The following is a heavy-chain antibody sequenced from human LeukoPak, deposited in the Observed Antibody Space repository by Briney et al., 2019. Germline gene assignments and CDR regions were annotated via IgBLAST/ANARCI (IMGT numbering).Heavy chain of an antibody. V-gene: IGHV1-18*01. CDR2: ISAYNGNT. CDR1: GYAFTSYG. D-gene: IGHD3-10*01. J-gene: IGHJ6*03. Sequence: ASVKVSCKASGYAFTSYGISWVRQAPGQGLEWMGWISAYNGNTNYAQKPQGRVTMTTDTSTSTAYMKLRSLRSDDTAVYYCARDLYYYGSGSYYRPSYYMDVWGKGTTVTVSS. CDR3: ARDLYYYGSGSYYRPSYYMDV.